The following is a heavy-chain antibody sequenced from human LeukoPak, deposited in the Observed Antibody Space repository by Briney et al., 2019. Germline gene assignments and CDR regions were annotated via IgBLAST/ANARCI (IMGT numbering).Heavy chain of an antibody. CDR3: AKDHWAVAGCFDY. CDR1: GFTFSSYG. CDR2: ISGSGGST. D-gene: IGHD6-19*01. J-gene: IGHJ4*02. V-gene: IGHV3-23*01. Sequence: GGTLRLSCAASGFTFSSYGMSWVRQAPGKGLEWVSAISGSGGSTYYADSVKGRFTISRDNSKNTLYLQMNSLRAEDTAVYYCAKDHWAVAGCFDYWGQGTLVTVSS.